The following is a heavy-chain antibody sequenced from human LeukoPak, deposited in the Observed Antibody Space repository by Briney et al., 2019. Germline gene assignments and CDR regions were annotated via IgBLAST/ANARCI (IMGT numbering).Heavy chain of an antibody. CDR2: ISYDGSNK. D-gene: IGHD2-8*02. CDR1: GFTFSTYG. J-gene: IGHJ3*02. V-gene: IGHV3-30*18. Sequence: GRSLRLSCAASGFTFSTYGIHWVRQAPGKGLEWVAVISYDGSNKYYADSVKGRFTISRDNSKNTLYLQMNSLRAEDTAVYYCAKSRVEVAGTGGFDTWGQGTLVAVSS. CDR3: AKSRVEVAGTGGFDT.